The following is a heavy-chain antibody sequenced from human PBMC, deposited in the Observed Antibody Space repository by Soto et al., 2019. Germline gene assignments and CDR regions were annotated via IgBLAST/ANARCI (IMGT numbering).Heavy chain of an antibody. J-gene: IGHJ4*02. CDR3: ARNLNGYGNWDY. Sequence: GGSLRLSCAASGFTFRNYNMNWVRQAPGKGLEWVSHISIGGTTIDYADSVKGRFTISRDNAKNTLYLQMNNLSPEDTAVYYCARNLNGYGNWDYWGQGNLVTVSS. V-gene: IGHV3-48*04. CDR2: ISIGGTTI. D-gene: IGHD1-1*01. CDR1: GFTFRNYN.